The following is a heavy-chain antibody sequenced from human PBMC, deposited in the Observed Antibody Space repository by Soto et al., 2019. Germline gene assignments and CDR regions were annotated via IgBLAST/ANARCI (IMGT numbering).Heavy chain of an antibody. CDR2: VKSEPDGGAI. Sequence: EVQLIESGGGLVKPGGSLRLSCAASGFIFRNAWMHWVRQAPGKGLQWVGRVKSEPDGGAIDYAPPLKGRFTISRDDSMKTVSLHISDRKNADTGVYYCNTYWAKNQNLHVDSWGTGTLFVVS. J-gene: IGHJ4*02. V-gene: IGHV3-15*07. D-gene: IGHD2-15*01. CDR3: NTYWAKNQNLHVDS. CDR1: GFIFRNAW.